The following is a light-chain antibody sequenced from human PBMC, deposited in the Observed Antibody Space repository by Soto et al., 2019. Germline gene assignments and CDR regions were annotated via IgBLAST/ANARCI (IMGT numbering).Light chain of an antibody. V-gene: IGLV1-44*01. CDR3: AAWDDSLNGVV. CDR1: SSNIESNT. CDR2: SNN. J-gene: IGLJ2*01. Sequence: QSVLTQPPSASGTPRQRVTIICSGSSSNIESNTINWYQQLPGTAPKLLIYSNNQRPSGVPDRFSGSKSGTSASLAISGLQSEDESDYYCAAWDDSLNGVVFGGGTKVTVL.